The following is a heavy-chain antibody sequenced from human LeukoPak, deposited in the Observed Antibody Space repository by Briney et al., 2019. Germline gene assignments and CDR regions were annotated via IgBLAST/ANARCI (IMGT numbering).Heavy chain of an antibody. V-gene: IGHV4-59*12. J-gene: IGHJ4*02. Sequence: SETLSLTCTVSGDSITSYYWSWIRQPPGKGLEWIGNIYYSGSTNYNPSLESRVTISVDTSKNQFSLKLSSVTAADTAVYYCAREATVVVAPMVLWGQGSLVTVSS. CDR2: IYYSGST. CDR1: GDSITSYY. CDR3: AREATVVVAPMVL. D-gene: IGHD2-15*01.